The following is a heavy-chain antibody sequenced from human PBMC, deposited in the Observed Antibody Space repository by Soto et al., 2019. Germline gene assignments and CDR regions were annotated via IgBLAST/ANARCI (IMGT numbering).Heavy chain of an antibody. D-gene: IGHD3-22*01. J-gene: IGHJ4*02. CDR3: AKEGLSRAYYYDSSGSYFDY. CDR2: ISGSGGST. Sequence: PGGSLRLSCAASGFTFSSYAMSWVRQAPGKGLEWVSAISGSGGSTYYADSVKGRFTISRDNSKNTLYLQMNSLRAEDTAVYYCAKEGLSRAYYYDSSGSYFDYWGQGTLVTVSS. V-gene: IGHV3-23*01. CDR1: GFTFSSYA.